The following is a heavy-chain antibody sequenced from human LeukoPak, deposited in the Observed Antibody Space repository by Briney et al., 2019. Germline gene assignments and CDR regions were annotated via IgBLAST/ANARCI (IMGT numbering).Heavy chain of an antibody. Sequence: SETLSLTCTVSGGSFSIYYWSWIRQPAGKGLEWIGRIYTSGSTNYNPSLKSRVTISVDTSKNQFSLKLSSVTAADTAVYYCARRRGLSYSSSWYPYYFDYWGQATLVTVSS. CDR1: GGSFSIYY. J-gene: IGHJ4*02. D-gene: IGHD6-13*01. V-gene: IGHV4-4*07. CDR2: IYTSGST. CDR3: ARRRGLSYSSSWYPYYFDY.